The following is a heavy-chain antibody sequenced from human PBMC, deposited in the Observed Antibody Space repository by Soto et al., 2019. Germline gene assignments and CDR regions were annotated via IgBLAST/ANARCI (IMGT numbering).Heavy chain of an antibody. CDR3: ARDSSWYYYYGMDV. D-gene: IGHD6-13*01. J-gene: IGHJ6*02. V-gene: IGHV4-34*01. CDR2: INHSGST. Sequence: QVQLQQWGAGLLKPSETLSLTCAVYGGSFSGYYWSWIRQPPGQGLEWIGEINHSGSTNYNPSLKSRVTISVDTSTNQFSLKLSSVTAADTAVYYCARDSSWYYYYGMDVWGQGTTVTVSS. CDR1: GGSFSGYY.